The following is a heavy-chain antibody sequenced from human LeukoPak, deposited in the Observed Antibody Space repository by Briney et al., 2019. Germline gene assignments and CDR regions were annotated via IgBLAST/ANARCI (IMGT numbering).Heavy chain of an antibody. D-gene: IGHD6-13*01. CDR1: GFTFSSYG. CDR3: AKEKVTAAGPFDY. CDR2: IRYDGSNK. Sequence: GGSLRLSCAASGFTFSSYGMHWVRQSPGKGLEWVACIRYDGSNKKYADSVKGRFTISRDNSKNTLYLQMNSLRAEDTAVYYCAKEKVTAAGPFDYWGQGTLVTVSS. J-gene: IGHJ4*02. V-gene: IGHV3-30*02.